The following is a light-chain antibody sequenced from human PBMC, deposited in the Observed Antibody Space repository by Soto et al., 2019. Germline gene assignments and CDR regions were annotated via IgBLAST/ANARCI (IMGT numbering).Light chain of an antibody. CDR3: QQYNNWPSIT. Sequence: EIVMTQSPATLSVSPGERATLSCRASQSVSSNLAWYQQKPGQAPRLLIYGASTRATGLPVRFSGSGSGTEFSLTISSLQSEDVAVYYCQQYNNWPSITFGQGTRLEIK. CDR1: QSVSSN. J-gene: IGKJ5*01. CDR2: GAS. V-gene: IGKV3-15*01.